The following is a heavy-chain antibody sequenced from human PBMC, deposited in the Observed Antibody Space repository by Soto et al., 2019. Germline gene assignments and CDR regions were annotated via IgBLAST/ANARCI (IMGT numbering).Heavy chain of an antibody. CDR3: VHRLSTYGVHY. J-gene: IGHJ4*02. CDR2: NLWDDEK. CDR1: GFSLRTSGVG. V-gene: IGHV2-5*02. Sequence: QITLKESGPTLVKPTQTLTLTCTFSGFSLRTSGVGVGWIRQPPGQALEWLALNLWDDEKRYSPLLKSRLTITKDASKNQVVLTMTYMDPVDTATYYCVHRLSTYGVHYLGQGILVTVSS. D-gene: IGHD3-10*01.